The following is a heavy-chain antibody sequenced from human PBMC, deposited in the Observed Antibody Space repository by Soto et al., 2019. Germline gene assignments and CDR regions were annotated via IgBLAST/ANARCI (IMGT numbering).Heavy chain of an antibody. CDR1: GYTFTGYY. CDR3: AWGHLGYYYDSSRYYRDY. D-gene: IGHD3-22*01. Sequence: GASVKVSCKASGYTFTGYYMHWVRQAPGQGLEWMGWINPNSGGTNYAQKFQGRVTMTRDTSISTAYMELSRLRSDDTAVHYCAWGHLGYYYDSSRYYRDYWGQGTLVTVSS. V-gene: IGHV1-2*02. J-gene: IGHJ4*02. CDR2: INPNSGGT.